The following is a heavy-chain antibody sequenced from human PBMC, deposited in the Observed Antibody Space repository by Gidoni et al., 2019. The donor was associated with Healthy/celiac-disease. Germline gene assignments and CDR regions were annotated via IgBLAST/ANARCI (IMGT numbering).Heavy chain of an antibody. Sequence: QVQLVESGGGVVQPGRSLRLSCSGSGFHCSRYALHWVPQAPGKGLEWVAVISYDGSNKYYADSVKGRFTISRDNSKNTLYLQMNSLRAEDTAVYYCARDPDSSGYYYVGGAFDIWGQGTMVTVSS. CDR1: GFHCSRYA. D-gene: IGHD3-22*01. CDR2: ISYDGSNK. V-gene: IGHV3-30-3*01. J-gene: IGHJ3*02. CDR3: ARDPDSSGYYYVGGAFDI.